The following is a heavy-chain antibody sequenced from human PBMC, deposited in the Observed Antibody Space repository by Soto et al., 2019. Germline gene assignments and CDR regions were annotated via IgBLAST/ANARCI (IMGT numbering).Heavy chain of an antibody. CDR1: GYSFTSYW. J-gene: IGHJ4*02. Sequence: GESLKISCKGSGYSFTSYWIGWVRQAPGKGLEWVSAISGSGGSTYYADSVKGRFTISRDNSKNTLYLQMNSLRAEDTAVYYCANFRRWPFDYWGQGTLVTVSS. D-gene: IGHD2-15*01. CDR3: ANFRRWPFDY. V-gene: IGHV3-23*01. CDR2: ISGSGGST.